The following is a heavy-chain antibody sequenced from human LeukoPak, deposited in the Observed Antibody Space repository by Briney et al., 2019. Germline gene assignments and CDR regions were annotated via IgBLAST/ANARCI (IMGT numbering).Heavy chain of an antibody. CDR1: GFIFSSYA. D-gene: IGHD3-3*01. J-gene: IGHJ3*02. CDR3: ARGALRFLEWSPGYAFDI. CDR2: IRGSGGDT. Sequence: GGSLRLSCAASGFIFSSYAMSWVRQAPGKGLEWVSAIRGSGGDTYYGDSVKGRLTISRDNSRNTLYLQMSSLRAEDTALYYCARGALRFLEWSPGYAFDIWAQGTMVTVSS. V-gene: IGHV3-23*01.